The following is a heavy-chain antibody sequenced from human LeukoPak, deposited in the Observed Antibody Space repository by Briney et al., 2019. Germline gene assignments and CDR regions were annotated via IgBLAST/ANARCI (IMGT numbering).Heavy chain of an antibody. CDR2: IYYSGST. Sequence: GSLRLSCAASGFTFSSYAMHWVRQPPGKGLEWIGSIYYSGSTYYNPSLKSRVTISVDTSKNQFSLKLSSVTAADTAVYYCARTTPEDYFDYWGQGTLVTVSS. D-gene: IGHD1-14*01. V-gene: IGHV4-39*01. J-gene: IGHJ4*02. CDR3: ARTTPEDYFDY. CDR1: GFTFSSYAMH.